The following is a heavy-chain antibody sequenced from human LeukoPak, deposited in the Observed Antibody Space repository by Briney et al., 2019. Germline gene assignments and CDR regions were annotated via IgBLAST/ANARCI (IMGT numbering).Heavy chain of an antibody. CDR2: IVGDGDGVT. D-gene: IGHD4-23*01. CDR3: AKGSAQWELYDY. J-gene: IGHJ4*02. V-gene: IGHV3-23*01. CDR1: GFTFYNFA. Sequence: GGSLRLSCVASGFTFYNFAMSWVRQAPGKGLEWVSAIVGDGDGVTFYTNSVKGRFTISRDNSKNTLYLQMNSLRAEDTAVYYCAKGSAQWELYDYWGQGTLVTVSS.